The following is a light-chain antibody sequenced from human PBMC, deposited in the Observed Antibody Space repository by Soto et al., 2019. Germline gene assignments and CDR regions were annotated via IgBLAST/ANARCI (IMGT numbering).Light chain of an antibody. CDR3: AAWDGSLNVVL. J-gene: IGLJ2*01. CDR2: NTN. V-gene: IGLV1-44*01. CDR1: SSNIGTNT. Sequence: QSALTQPPSASGTPEQRVAISCSGSSSNIGTNTVNWYQQLPGSAPQLLIYNTNQRPSGVPGRFSGSKSGASASLAISGLQSEDEADYYCAAWDGSLNVVLFGGGTKLTVL.